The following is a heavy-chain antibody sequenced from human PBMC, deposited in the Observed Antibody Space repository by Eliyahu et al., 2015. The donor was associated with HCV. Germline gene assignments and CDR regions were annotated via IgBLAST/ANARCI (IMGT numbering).Heavy chain of an antibody. V-gene: IGHV1-69*01. J-gene: IGHJ4*02. D-gene: IGHD2-15*01. Sequence: QVQLVQSGAEVKKPGSSVKVSCKASGGTFSRYTISWVRQAPGQGLEWMGGVMAIFGTANYAQKFQGRVTITADESTSTAYMELSSLRSEDTAVYYCAREGGDYCSGGGCFLLYWGQGTLVTVSS. CDR1: GGTFSRYT. CDR2: VMAIFGTA. CDR3: AREGGDYCSGGGCFLLY.